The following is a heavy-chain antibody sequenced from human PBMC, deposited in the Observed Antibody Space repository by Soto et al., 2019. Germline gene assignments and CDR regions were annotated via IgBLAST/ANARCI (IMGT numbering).Heavy chain of an antibody. Sequence: TVPIGTVSCGDYDLSWIRQPPGQGLEWIGYIYLTGSTYYNPSLKSRLTISVDTSKNQFSLKLSSVTAADTAEYYCDRRIAAAGGMDVSRQGKTVNDS. CDR1: IGTVSCGDYD. CDR3: DRRIAAAGGMDV. CDR2: IYLTGST. J-gene: IGHJ6*02. V-gene: IGHV4-30-4*01. D-gene: IGHD6-25*01.